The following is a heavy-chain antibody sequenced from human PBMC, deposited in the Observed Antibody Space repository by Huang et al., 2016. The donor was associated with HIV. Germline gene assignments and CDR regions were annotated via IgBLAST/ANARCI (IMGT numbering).Heavy chain of an antibody. V-gene: IGHV3-9*01. CDR2: IIWNSGSI. CDR1: GFTFDAYD. D-gene: IGHD6-13*01. J-gene: IGHJ5*02. CDR3: AKDKDSSWPFGWFDP. Sequence: EVQLVESGGGLIQPGRSLRLSCAASGFTFDAYDMHWVRQAPGKGLEWVSGIIWNSGSINYADSINGRFTISRDNAKNSLYLQMNSLRAEDTALYYCAKDKDSSWPFGWFDPWGQGTLVTVSS.